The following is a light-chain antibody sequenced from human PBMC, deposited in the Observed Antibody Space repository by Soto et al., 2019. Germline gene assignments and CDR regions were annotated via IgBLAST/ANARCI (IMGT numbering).Light chain of an antibody. Sequence: EVVLTQSPGTLSLSPGDRATLSCRASQSVSSGPLAWYQQKPGQVPRLLIHAGYNRATGIPARFSGSGSWTDFTLTINRLEPEDSAVYYCQQCGLPPLTFGPGTKLDIK. J-gene: IGKJ3*01. CDR3: QQCGLPPLT. CDR1: QSVSSGP. CDR2: AGY. V-gene: IGKV3-20*01.